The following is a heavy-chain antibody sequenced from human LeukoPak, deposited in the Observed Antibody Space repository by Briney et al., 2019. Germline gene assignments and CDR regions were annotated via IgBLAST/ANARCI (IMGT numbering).Heavy chain of an antibody. J-gene: IGHJ4*02. D-gene: IGHD5-24*01. V-gene: IGHV3-48*04. CDR3: ARDINRWLQFDY. CDR2: ISSSGSTM. CDR1: GFTFSSYW. Sequence: PGGSLRLSCAASGFTFSSYWMSWVRQAPGKGLEWVSYISSSGSTMYYADSVKGRFTVSRDNAKNSLYLQMNSLRAEDTAVYYCARDINRWLQFDYWGQGTLVTVSS.